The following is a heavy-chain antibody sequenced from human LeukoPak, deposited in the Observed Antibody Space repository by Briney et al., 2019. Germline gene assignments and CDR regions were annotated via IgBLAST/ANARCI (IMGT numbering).Heavy chain of an antibody. Sequence: KPGGSLRLSCAASGFTFSSYSMNWVRQAPGKGLEWVSSITNSSSYKYYADSVKGRFTISRDNAKNSLYLQMNSLRAEDTAVYYCARAEPEGWYPGSGSYQFCMDVWGKGPTVSVSS. CDR2: ITNSSSYK. CDR3: ARAEPEGWYPGSGSYQFCMDV. CDR1: GFTFSSYS. V-gene: IGHV3-21*01. D-gene: IGHD3-10*01. J-gene: IGHJ6*04.